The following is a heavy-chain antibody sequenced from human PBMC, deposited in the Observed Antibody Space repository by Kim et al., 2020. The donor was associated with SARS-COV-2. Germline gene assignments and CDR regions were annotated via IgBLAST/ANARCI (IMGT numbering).Heavy chain of an antibody. D-gene: IGHD1-26*01. J-gene: IGHJ4*02. V-gene: IGHV3-30*07. CDR3: ARVRVVGATWGLDVDY. Sequence: ADSVKGRFTISRDNSENTVYLQRNSLRAEDTAVYYCARVRVVGATWGLDVDYWGQGTLVTVS.